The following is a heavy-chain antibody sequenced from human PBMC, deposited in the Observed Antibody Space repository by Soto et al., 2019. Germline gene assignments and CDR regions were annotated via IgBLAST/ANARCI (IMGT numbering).Heavy chain of an antibody. D-gene: IGHD6-13*01. CDR1: GFTFSSYA. V-gene: IGHV3-23*01. CDR3: AKDVPYSSSWDNWFDP. J-gene: IGHJ5*02. CDR2: ISGSGGST. Sequence: GGSLRLSCAASGFTFSSYAMSWVRQAPGKGLEWVSAISGSGGSTYYADSVKGRFTISRDNSKNTLYLQMNSLRAEDTAVYYCAKDVPYSSSWDNWFDPWGQGTLVTVSS.